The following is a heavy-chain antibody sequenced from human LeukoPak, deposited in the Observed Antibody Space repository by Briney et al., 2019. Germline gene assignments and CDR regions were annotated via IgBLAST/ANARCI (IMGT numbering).Heavy chain of an antibody. J-gene: IGHJ6*02. CDR1: GFTFDDYG. D-gene: IGHD4-17*01. Sequence: GGSLRLSCAASGFTFDDYGMSWVRQAPGKGLEWVSGINWNGGSTGYADSVKGRFTISRDNAKNSLYLQMNSLRAEDTALYHCARAIHYGDCLLDMDVWGQGTTVTVSS. CDR2: INWNGGST. V-gene: IGHV3-20*01. CDR3: ARAIHYGDCLLDMDV.